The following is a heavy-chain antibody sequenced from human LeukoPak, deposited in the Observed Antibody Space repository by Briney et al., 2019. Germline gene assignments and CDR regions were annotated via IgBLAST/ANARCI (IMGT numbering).Heavy chain of an antibody. CDR2: ICYSGST. CDR3: VYRTWLVSNYFDY. V-gene: IGHV4-59*01. J-gene: IGHJ4*02. D-gene: IGHD6-19*01. CDR1: GGFISSYY. Sequence: PSETLSLTCTVTGGFISSYYCSWLRQPPGKGLEWIGYICYSGSTNDTPTLKSRVTISVDTSKNQFSLKMSSVTAADTAVYYCVYRTWLVSNYFDYWGQGTLVTVSS.